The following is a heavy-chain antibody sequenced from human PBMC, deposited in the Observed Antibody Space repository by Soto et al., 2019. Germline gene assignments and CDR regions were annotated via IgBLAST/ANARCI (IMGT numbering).Heavy chain of an antibody. CDR1: GGTCNTYA. J-gene: IGHJ4*02. D-gene: IGHD3-10*01. V-gene: IGHV1-69*19. CDR2: ISPMFGAA. Sequence: QVQLVQSGAEMKKPGSSVKVSCQSSGGTCNTYAMNWVRQAPGQGPEWMGDISPMFGAANYAPKFQGRVTITADESTGTSYMQLSSLTSEDTGLYFCAREVQVHTPAFVYWGQGTLVTVSS. CDR3: AREVQVHTPAFVY.